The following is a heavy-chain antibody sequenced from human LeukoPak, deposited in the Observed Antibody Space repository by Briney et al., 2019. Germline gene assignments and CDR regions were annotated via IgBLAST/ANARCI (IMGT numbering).Heavy chain of an antibody. CDR2: VSGSGANT. V-gene: IGHV3-23*01. D-gene: IGHD2-2*01. CDR3: ARLQPLVIPAAKLGFDY. CDR1: GFTFSNYG. J-gene: IGHJ4*02. Sequence: SGGSLRLSCAASGFTFSNYGMGWVRQTPGQGLEWLSSVSGSGANTYYADSVKGRFTISRDNSRDRIYLQMNSLRTDDTAVYYCARLQPLVIPAAKLGFDYWGQGTLVTVSS.